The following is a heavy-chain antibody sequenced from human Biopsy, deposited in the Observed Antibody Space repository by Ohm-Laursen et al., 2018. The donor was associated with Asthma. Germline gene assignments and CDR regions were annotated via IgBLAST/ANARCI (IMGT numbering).Heavy chain of an antibody. CDR1: GGSFDTYA. V-gene: IGHV1-3*04. Sequence: ASVKVSCKASGGSFDTYAISWLRQAPGQRLEWMGWVNTGNGDTKYSQKFQGRVTITRDTSASTAYMELRSLRSEGTATYYCARTYYDFLTGQVKDVFGVWGQGTMVTVSS. CDR2: VNTGNGDT. J-gene: IGHJ3*01. D-gene: IGHD3-9*01. CDR3: ARTYYDFLTGQVKDVFGV.